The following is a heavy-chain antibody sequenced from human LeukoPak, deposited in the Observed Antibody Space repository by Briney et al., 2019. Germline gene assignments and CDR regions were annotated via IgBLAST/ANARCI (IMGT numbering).Heavy chain of an antibody. V-gene: IGHV3-7*01. Sequence: PGGSLRLSCAASGFTFSYYWMTWVRQAPGKGLEWVANLRPDGRDKYYADSVKGRFTISIDNAKNSLYLQMNGLRADDTAIYYCARDAYDDASESWGQGTLVTVSS. CDR2: LRPDGRDK. CDR3: ARDAYDDASES. J-gene: IGHJ5*02. D-gene: IGHD3-3*01. CDR1: GFTFSYYW.